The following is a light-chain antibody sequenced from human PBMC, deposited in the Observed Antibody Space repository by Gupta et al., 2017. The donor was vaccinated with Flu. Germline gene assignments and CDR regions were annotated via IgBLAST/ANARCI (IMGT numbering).Light chain of an antibody. CDR2: DVS. CDR1: SSDVGRSDS. Sequence: QSALTQPASVSRSPGQSITISCTGTSSDVGRSDSVSWYQQHPGKAPKLLIYDVSNRPSGVSSRFPGSKSGNTASLTISGLQAEDETDYYCSSYTSISTFYVFGTGTKVTVL. J-gene: IGLJ1*01. V-gene: IGLV2-14*01. CDR3: SSYTSISTFYV.